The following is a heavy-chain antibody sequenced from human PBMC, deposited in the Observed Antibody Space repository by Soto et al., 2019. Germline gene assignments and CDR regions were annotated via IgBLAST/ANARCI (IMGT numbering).Heavy chain of an antibody. V-gene: IGHV3-33*01. CDR3: ARGMGNYYYGMDL. Sequence: QVQLVESGGGVVQPGRSLRLSCAASGFTFSGYGMHWVRQAPGKGLEWVAVIWYDGSNKYYADSVKGRFTISRDNXKNTLYLQMNSLRAEDTAVYYCARGMGNYYYGMDLWGQGTTVTVSS. CDR2: IWYDGSNK. J-gene: IGHJ6*02. CDR1: GFTFSGYG.